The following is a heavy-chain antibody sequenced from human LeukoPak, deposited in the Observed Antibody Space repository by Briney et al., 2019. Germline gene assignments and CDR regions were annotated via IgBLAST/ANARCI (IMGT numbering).Heavy chain of an antibody. D-gene: IGHD1-26*01. CDR3: AKDGYSGTLLKN. CDR1: GFTFSSYG. CDR2: IRYDGSNK. Sequence: EGSLRLSCAASGFTFSSYGMHWVRQAPGKGLEWVAFIRYDGSNKYYADSVKGRFTISRDNSKNTLYLQLNSLRAEDTAVYYCAKDGYSGTLLKNWGQGTLVTVSS. J-gene: IGHJ1*01. V-gene: IGHV3-30*02.